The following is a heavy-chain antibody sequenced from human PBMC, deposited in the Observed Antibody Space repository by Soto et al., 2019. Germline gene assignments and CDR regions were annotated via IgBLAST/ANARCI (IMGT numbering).Heavy chain of an antibody. CDR2: IFYSGSTTY. CDR3: ARVGSSGWSPDY. V-gene: IGHV4-59*11. D-gene: IGHD6-19*01. Sequence: SETLSLTCTVSGGSISGHYWIWIRQPPGEEMEWIGYIFYSGSTTYNNNPSLKSRVTISVDTSKNQFSLRLSSVTAADTAVYYCARVGSSGWSPDYWGQGALVTVSS. CDR1: GGSISGHY. J-gene: IGHJ4*02.